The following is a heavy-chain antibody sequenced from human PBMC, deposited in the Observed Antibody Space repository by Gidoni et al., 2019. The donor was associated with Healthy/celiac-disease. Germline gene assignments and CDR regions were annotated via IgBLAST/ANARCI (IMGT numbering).Heavy chain of an antibody. V-gene: IGHV2-70*01. CDR1: GFSLSTSGMC. D-gene: IGHD5-18*01. Sequence: QVTLRESGPALVKPTQTLTLTCTFSGFSLSTSGMCVSRIRQPPGKALEWLALIDWDDDKYYSTSLKTRLTISKDTSKNQVVLTMTNMDPVDTATYYCARGDVDTAMVTGAFDIWGQGTMVTVSS. CDR2: IDWDDDK. J-gene: IGHJ3*02. CDR3: ARGDVDTAMVTGAFDI.